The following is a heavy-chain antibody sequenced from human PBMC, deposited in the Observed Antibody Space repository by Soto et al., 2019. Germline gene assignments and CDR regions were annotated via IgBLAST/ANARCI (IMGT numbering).Heavy chain of an antibody. CDR1: GSTFTRYG. J-gene: IGHJ4*02. V-gene: IGHV1-18*01. D-gene: IGHD2-15*01. CDR3: ASTCSGGSCYLGL. Sequence: XSVKVSCKASGSTFTRYGISWVRQAPGQVLEWMGRISXYNGNXNYAKTIQGRXXMTTDKSXXKAYMELRSLRSHDTAVYYCASTCSGGSCYLGLWGQGTLVTVSS. CDR2: ISXYNGNX.